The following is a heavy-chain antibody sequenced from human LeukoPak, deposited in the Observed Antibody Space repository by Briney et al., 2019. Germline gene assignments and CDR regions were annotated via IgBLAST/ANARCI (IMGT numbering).Heavy chain of an antibody. Sequence: GASVKVSCKVSGYTLSEISMQWVRQAPGKGLEWMGGFDPEDGETIYAQKFQGRVTMTEDTSTDTAYMELSSLRFEDTAVYYCARAKYNGGWYGAFDIWGQGTMVTVSS. J-gene: IGHJ3*02. D-gene: IGHD6-19*01. CDR2: FDPEDGET. CDR1: GYTLSEIS. CDR3: ARAKYNGGWYGAFDI. V-gene: IGHV1-24*01.